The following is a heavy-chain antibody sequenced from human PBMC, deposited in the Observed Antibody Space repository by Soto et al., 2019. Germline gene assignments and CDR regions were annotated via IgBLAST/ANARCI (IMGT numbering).Heavy chain of an antibody. V-gene: IGHV3-33*01. CDR2: IWYRGRDI. Sequence: GGSLRLSCAASGFTFSDYVMHWARQAPGKGLEWVAVIWYRGRDIFYADSVKGRFTISRDNSKNTLYLQLNSLRAEDTAVYYCARDQGGQSGNFIFDNWGQGTLVTVSS. D-gene: IGHD1-26*01. CDR1: GFTFSDYV. CDR3: ARDQGGQSGNFIFDN. J-gene: IGHJ4*02.